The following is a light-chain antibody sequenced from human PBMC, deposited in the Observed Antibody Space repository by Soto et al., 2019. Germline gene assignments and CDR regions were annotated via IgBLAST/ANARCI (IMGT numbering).Light chain of an antibody. CDR1: QSVSRN. CDR3: QQYNNLPPLS. Sequence: EIVMPQSPATLSVSPGESATLSCRARQSVSRNLAWYQQKPGQAPMLLIFGASTRATGIPARFSGSGSGTEFTLTISSLQSEDFAVYYCQQYNNLPPLSFGGGTKVEIK. V-gene: IGKV3-15*01. CDR2: GAS. J-gene: IGKJ4*01.